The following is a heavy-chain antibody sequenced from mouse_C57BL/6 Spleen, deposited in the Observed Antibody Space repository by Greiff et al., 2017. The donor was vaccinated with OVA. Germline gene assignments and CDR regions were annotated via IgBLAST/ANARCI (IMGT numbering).Heavy chain of an antibody. CDR2: IYPGGGYT. Sequence: VQLQQSGAELVRPGTSVKMSCKASGYTFTNYWIGWAKQRPGHGLEWIGDIYPGGGYTNYNEKFKGKATLTADKSSSTAYMQFSSLTSEDSAIYYCARGGYSNLYYFDYWGQGTTLTVSS. CDR3: ARGGYSNLYYFDY. V-gene: IGHV1-63*01. CDR1: GYTFTNYW. D-gene: IGHD2-5*01. J-gene: IGHJ2*01.